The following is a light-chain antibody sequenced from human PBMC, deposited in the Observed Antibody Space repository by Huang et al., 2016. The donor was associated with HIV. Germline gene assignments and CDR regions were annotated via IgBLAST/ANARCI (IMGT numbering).Light chain of an antibody. CDR3: QQQWT. J-gene: IGKJ1*01. V-gene: IGKV1-5*03. CDR1: QSFSPC. Sequence: DIQVTQSPSTLSAFVGDRVTITCRTSQSFSPCLAWYQQKPGEVPSLLISKASKLESGVPSRFSGNGSGTEFTLTISGLQPDDLATYYCQQQWTFGQGTKVQIK. CDR2: KAS.